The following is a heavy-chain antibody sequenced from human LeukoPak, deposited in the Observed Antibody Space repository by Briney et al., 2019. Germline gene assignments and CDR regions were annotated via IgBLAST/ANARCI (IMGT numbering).Heavy chain of an antibody. CDR2: ISYDGSNK. J-gene: IGHJ4*02. CDR3: ARVSGYDFDC. V-gene: IGHV3-30-3*01. D-gene: IGHD5-12*01. CDR1: GFSFSSYA. Sequence: GGSLRLSCAASGFSFSSYAMHWVRQAPGKGLEWVALISYDGSNKYYADSVKGRFTISRDNSKSTLYLQMNSLRAEDTAVYYCARVSGYDFDCWGQGTLVTVSS.